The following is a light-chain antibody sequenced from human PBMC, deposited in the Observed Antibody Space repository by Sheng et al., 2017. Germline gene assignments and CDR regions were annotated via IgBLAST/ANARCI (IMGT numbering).Light chain of an antibody. J-gene: IGKJ2*01. Sequence: ETVMTQSPATLSVSPGERAALSYRASQSVSSLAWYQQKPGQAPRLLIYGASTRATGIPARFSGSGSGTEFILTITSLQSEDFAVYYCQQYNNWPYTFGQGTKLEIK. CDR2: GAS. V-gene: IGKV3-15*01. CDR1: QSVSS. CDR3: QQYNNWPYT.